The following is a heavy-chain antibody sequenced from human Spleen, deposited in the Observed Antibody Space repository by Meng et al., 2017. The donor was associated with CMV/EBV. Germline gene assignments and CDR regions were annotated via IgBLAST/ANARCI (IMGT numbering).Heavy chain of an antibody. CDR3: ARDILEHNAFDM. V-gene: IGHV4-61*01. J-gene: IGHJ3*02. Sequence: SETLSLTCTVSGGSVSSGSYYWSWLRQPPGKGLEWIGYISYIGSTNYNPSLKSRVTISVDTSKNQFSLKLSSVTAADTAVYYCARDILEHNAFDMWGQGTMFPLS. CDR2: ISYIGST. D-gene: IGHD1/OR15-1a*01. CDR1: GGSVSSGSYY.